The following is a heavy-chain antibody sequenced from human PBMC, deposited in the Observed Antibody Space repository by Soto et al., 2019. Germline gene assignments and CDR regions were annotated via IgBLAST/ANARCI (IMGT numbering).Heavy chain of an antibody. J-gene: IGHJ4*02. CDR3: ARGRLGYY. CDR2: ISESGRSK. CDR1: GFTFSSYA. D-gene: IGHD3-16*01. V-gene: IGHV3-23*01. Sequence: EVQLLESGGGLVQPGGSLRLSCAASGFTFSSYAMSWVRQAPGKGPEWVSGISESGRSKHYADSVKGRFTISRDNAKNSLYLQMNSLRAEDTAVYYCARGRLGYYWGQGTLVTVSS.